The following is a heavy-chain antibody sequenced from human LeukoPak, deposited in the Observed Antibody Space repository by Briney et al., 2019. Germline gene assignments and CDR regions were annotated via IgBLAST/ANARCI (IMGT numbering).Heavy chain of an antibody. V-gene: IGHV1-69*04. Sequence: SVKVSCKASGGTFSSYAISWVRQSPGQGLEWMGRIIPIFGIANYAQKFQGRVTITADKSTSTAYMELSSLRSEDTAVYYCAREASSGYYPYYYYYGMDVWGQGTTVTVSS. D-gene: IGHD3-22*01. CDR3: AREASSGYYPYYYYYGMDV. CDR2: IIPIFGIA. J-gene: IGHJ6*02. CDR1: GGTFSSYA.